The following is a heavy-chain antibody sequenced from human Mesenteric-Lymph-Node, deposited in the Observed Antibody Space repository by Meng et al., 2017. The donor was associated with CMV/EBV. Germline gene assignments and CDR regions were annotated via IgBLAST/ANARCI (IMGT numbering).Heavy chain of an antibody. CDR1: GFTVSSNY. Sequence: GESLKISCAASGFTVSSNYMSWVRQAPGKGLEWVSVIYSGGSTYYADSVKGRFTISRDNSKNTLYLQMNSLRAEDTAVYYCARETGHGGDFHIWGQGTMVTVSS. CDR3: ARETGHGGDFHI. V-gene: IGHV3-53*01. CDR2: IYSGGST. J-gene: IGHJ3*02. D-gene: IGHD2-21*01.